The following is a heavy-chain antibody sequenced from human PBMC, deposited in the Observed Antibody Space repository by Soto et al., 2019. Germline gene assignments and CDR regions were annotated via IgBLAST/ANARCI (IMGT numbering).Heavy chain of an antibody. CDR1: GFSLSTSAVG. Sequence: QITLKESGPTLVKPTQTLTLTCTFSGFSLSTSAVGVGWIRQPPGKALEWLTVIYGDDDKRSSPSLRSRLTTTKHTSKNQVVLTINNMDPVDTATVYCTLRHRDLAGLLDSWCQGTLVTVSS. J-gene: IGHJ4*02. CDR2: IYGDDDK. V-gene: IGHV2-5*02. D-gene: IGHD2-21*02. CDR3: TLRHRDLAGLLDS.